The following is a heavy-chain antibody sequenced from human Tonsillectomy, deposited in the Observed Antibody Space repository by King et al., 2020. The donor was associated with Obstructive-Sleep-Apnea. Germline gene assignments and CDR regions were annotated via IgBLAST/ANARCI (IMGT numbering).Heavy chain of an antibody. J-gene: IGHJ3*02. V-gene: IGHV5-10-1*01. CDR3: ARHTYYYDSSSYYSDAFDI. D-gene: IGHD3-22*01. CDR1: GYSFTSYW. CDR2: IDPSDSYT. Sequence: QLVQSGAEVKKPGESLRISCKGSGYSFTSYWISWVRQMPGKGLEWMGRIDPSDSYTNYSPSFQGHVTIPADKSISTAYLPWSSLKASDTAIYYCARHTYYYDSSSYYSDAFDIWGQGTMVTVSS.